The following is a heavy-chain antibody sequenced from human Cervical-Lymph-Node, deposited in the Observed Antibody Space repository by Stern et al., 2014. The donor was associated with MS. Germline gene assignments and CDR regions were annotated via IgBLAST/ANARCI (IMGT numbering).Heavy chain of an antibody. J-gene: IGHJ4*02. CDR1: GFSLSTSGVG. Sequence: QITLKESGPTLVKPTQTLTLTCTFSGFSLSTSGVGVGWIRQPPGKALEWLALIYRDDDKRYSPSLKSRLTITKDTSKNQVVLTMTNMDPVDTATYYCAHRPEWLRFFDYWGQGTLVTVSS. D-gene: IGHD5-12*01. V-gene: IGHV2-5*02. CDR2: IYRDDDK. CDR3: AHRPEWLRFFDY.